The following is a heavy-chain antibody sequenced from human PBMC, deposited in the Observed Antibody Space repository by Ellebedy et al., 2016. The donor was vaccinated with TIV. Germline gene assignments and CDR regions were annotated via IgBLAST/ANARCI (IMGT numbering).Heavy chain of an antibody. CDR2: IDPSYSYT. CDR3: ARSDSSGYEFDY. J-gene: IGHJ4*02. V-gene: IGHV5-10-1*04. Sequence: PGGSLRLSCNVSGYSFTNSCMSWVRQLPGNGLEWMGKIDPSYSYTRYSPSFQGQVTISADKSISTAYLQWRSLKASEPAMYYCARSDSSGYEFDYWGQGTLVTVSS. D-gene: IGHD3-22*01. CDR1: GYSFTNSC.